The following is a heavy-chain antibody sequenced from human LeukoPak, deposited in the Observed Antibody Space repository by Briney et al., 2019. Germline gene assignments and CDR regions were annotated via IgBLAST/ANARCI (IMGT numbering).Heavy chain of an antibody. CDR1: GFTFSSYW. J-gene: IGHJ6*03. D-gene: IGHD3-16*01. CDR3: ARGRFLGNYYMDV. CDR2: IKQDGSEK. V-gene: IGHV3-7*01. Sequence: TGGSLRLSCAASGFTFSSYWMSWVRQAPGKGLEWVANIKQDGSEKYYVDSVKGRFTISRDNAKNSLYLQMNSLRAEDTAVYYCARGRFLGNYYMDVWDKGTTVTVSS.